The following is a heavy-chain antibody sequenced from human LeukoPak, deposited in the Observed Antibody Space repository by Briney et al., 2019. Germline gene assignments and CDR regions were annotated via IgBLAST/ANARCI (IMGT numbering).Heavy chain of an antibody. J-gene: IGHJ6*03. CDR2: IYYSGST. CDR3: ARGVAAAGVSFYYYYYMDV. D-gene: IGHD6-13*01. CDR1: GGSISNNNW. Sequence: PSETLSLTCAVSGGSISNNNWWSWVRQPPGKGLEWIGYIYYSGSTNYNPSLKSRVTISVDTSKNQFSLKLNSVTAADTAVYYCARGVAAAGVSFYYYYYMDVWGKGTTVTVSS. V-gene: IGHV4-4*02.